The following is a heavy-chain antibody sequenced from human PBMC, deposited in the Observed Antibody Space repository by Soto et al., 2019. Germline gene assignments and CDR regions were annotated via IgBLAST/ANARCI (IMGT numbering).Heavy chain of an antibody. CDR1: GYPFSSYA. CDR2: ISGSDDST. V-gene: IGHV3-23*01. Sequence: PGGSLRLSCAASGYPFSSYAMSWVRQAPGKGLEWVSVISGSDDSTYYADSVKGRFTISRDNSKNLICLQMNSLKTEDTAVYYCAREGSSSGPDYESWSQGTLVTVS. D-gene: IGHD3-22*01. J-gene: IGHJ4*02. CDR3: AREGSSSGPDYES.